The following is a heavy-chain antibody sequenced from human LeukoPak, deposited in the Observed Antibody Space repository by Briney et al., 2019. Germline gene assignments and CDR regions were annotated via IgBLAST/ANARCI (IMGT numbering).Heavy chain of an antibody. CDR3: AEWLRIDY. CDR2: IRFDGSNE. V-gene: IGHV3-30*02. CDR1: GFTFSSYG. Sequence: PGGSLRLSCATSGFTFSSYGMHWVRQAPGKGLEWVAFIRFDGSNEYYADSVKGRFTISRDNSKNTLYLQMNSLRTEDTAMYYCAEWLRIDYWGQGTLVTVSS. D-gene: IGHD5-12*01. J-gene: IGHJ4*02.